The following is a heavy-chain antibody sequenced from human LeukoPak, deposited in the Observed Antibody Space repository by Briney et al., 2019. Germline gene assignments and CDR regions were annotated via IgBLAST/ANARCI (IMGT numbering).Heavy chain of an antibody. J-gene: IGHJ4*02. CDR1: GFAFSSHS. CDR3: ASDKYDSSGYSTQYFDY. Sequence: PGGSLRLSCAASGFAFSSHSMNWVRQAPGKGLEWVSYISSSSDTIYYADSVKGRFTISRDNAKNSLHLQMNSPRAEDTAVYYCASDKYDSSGYSTQYFDYWGQGTLVTVSS. D-gene: IGHD3-22*01. V-gene: IGHV3-48*01. CDR2: ISSSSDTI.